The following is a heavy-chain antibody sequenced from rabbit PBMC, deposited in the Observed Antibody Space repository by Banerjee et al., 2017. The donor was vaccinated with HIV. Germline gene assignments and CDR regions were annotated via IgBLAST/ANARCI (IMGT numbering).Heavy chain of an antibody. CDR3: ASPYVGYGYAFKL. D-gene: IGHD6-1*01. CDR1: GFTLSSYY. CDR2: IYGGSSGST. V-gene: IGHV1S40*01. Sequence: QSLEESGGDLVKPGASLTLSCKASGFTLSSYYMCWVRQAPGKGLEWIACIYGGSSGSTYYASWAKGRFTISKASSTTVTLQMTSLTAADTATYFCASPYVGYGYAFKLWGPGTLVTVS. J-gene: IGHJ4*01.